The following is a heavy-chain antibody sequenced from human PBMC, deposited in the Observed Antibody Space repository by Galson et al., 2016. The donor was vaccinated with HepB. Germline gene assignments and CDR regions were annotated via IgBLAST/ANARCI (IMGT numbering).Heavy chain of an antibody. J-gene: IGHJ6*02. CDR2: IYYSGST. V-gene: IGHV4-31*03. Sequence: TLSLTCTVSGGSISTDDLYWSWIRQHPGKGLEWIGYIYYSGSTFYNSSLKSRVTISRDKSKNQLSLNLTYVTAADTAVYYCARVRLLEWLAGSGMDVWGQGTTVTVSS. CDR1: GGSISTDDLY. CDR3: ARVRLLEWLAGSGMDV. D-gene: IGHD3-3*01.